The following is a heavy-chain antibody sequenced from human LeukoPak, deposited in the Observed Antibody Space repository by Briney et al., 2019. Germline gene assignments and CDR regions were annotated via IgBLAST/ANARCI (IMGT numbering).Heavy chain of an antibody. Sequence: ASVKVSCKASGYTFTGYYMHWVRQAPGQGLEWMGWINPNSGGTNYAQKFQGRVTMTRDASISTAYMELSRLRSEDTAVYYCARDNGDFVGYYYYMDVWGKGTTVTVSS. CDR2: INPNSGGT. V-gene: IGHV1-2*02. J-gene: IGHJ6*03. CDR1: GYTFTGYY. CDR3: ARDNGDFVGYYYYMDV. D-gene: IGHD4-17*01.